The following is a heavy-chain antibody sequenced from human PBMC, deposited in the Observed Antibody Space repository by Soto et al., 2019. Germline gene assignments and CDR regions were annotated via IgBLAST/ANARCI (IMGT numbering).Heavy chain of an antibody. V-gene: IGHV4-59*01. D-gene: IGHD5-18*01. J-gene: IGHJ4*02. Sequence: SETLSLSCSVSGGSIRSYYWTWIRQPPGKGLEWLGYIFYSGSTFYNPSLKSRVTISIHTSKSQFSLQLTSVTAADTAVYYCARGAADTAMVDSWGQRTLVTVPS. CDR2: IFYSGST. CDR1: GGSIRSYY. CDR3: ARGAADTAMVDS.